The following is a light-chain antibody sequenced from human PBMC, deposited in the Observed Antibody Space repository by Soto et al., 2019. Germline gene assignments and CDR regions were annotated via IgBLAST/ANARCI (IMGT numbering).Light chain of an antibody. CDR3: HQYSVYPWT. CDR2: KAS. CDR1: QTISSW. J-gene: IGKJ1*01. Sequence: DIQMTQSPSTLSASVGDRVSITCRASQTISSWLAWYQQKPGKAPKLLVYKASSLESGGPSRFSGSASGTEFTLTISSLQPDDYATYYCHQYSVYPWTFGQGTNVDVK. V-gene: IGKV1-5*03.